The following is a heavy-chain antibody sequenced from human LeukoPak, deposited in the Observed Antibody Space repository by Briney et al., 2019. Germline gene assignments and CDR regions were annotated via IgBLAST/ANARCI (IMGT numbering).Heavy chain of an antibody. Sequence: ASVKVSCKASGYTFTGYYMHWVRQAPGQGLEWMGWINPNSGGTNYAQKFQGRVTMTRDPSISTAYMELSRLRSDDTAVYYCARDPPRYSSSWYVPTCLDYWGQGTLVTVSS. CDR2: INPNSGGT. J-gene: IGHJ4*02. V-gene: IGHV1-2*02. D-gene: IGHD6-13*01. CDR3: ARDPPRYSSSWYVPTCLDY. CDR1: GYTFTGYY.